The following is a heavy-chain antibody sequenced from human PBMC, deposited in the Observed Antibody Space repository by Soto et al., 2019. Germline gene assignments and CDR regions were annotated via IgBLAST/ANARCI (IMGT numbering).Heavy chain of an antibody. CDR1: GGTFSSYA. Sequence: SVKISCKASGGTFSSYAISWVRQAPGQGLEWMGGIIPIFGTANYAQKFQGRVTITADKSTSTAYMELSSLRSEDTAVYYCAYARFLEDNWLEPWGKGTLVTVSS. V-gene: IGHV1-69*06. CDR2: IIPIFGTA. CDR3: AYARFLEDNWLEP. D-gene: IGHD3-3*01. J-gene: IGHJ5*02.